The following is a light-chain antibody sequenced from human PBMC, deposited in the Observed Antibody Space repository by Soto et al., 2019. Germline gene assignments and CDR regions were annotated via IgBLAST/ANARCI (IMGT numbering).Light chain of an antibody. CDR2: GAS. V-gene: IGKV3-15*01. CDR3: QQYNNWPVT. Sequence: EIVMTQSPATLSVTPGERATLSCRASQSVSSNLAWYQQKPGQAPRLLIYGASTRATAIPARFSGSGSGTEFTLTISSLQSEDFAVYYCQQYNNWPVTLGQGTKVDI. CDR1: QSVSSN. J-gene: IGKJ1*01.